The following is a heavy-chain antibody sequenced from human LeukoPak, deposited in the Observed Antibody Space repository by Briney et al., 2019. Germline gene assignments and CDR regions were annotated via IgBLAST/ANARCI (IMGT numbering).Heavy chain of an antibody. CDR1: GYTFTGYY. Sequence: ASVKVSCKASGYTFTGYYMHWVRQAPGQGLEWMGWINPNSGGTNYAQKFQGRVTMTRDTSISTAYMELSRLRSDDTAVYYCARGSRWRGYSYGWYYFDYWGQGTLVTVSS. CDR3: ARGSRWRGYSYGWYYFDY. CDR2: INPNSGGT. D-gene: IGHD5-18*01. V-gene: IGHV1-2*02. J-gene: IGHJ4*02.